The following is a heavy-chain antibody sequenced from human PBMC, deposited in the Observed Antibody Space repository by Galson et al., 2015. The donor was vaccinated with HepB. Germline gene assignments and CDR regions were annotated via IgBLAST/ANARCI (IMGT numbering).Heavy chain of an antibody. V-gene: IGHV1-2*02. J-gene: IGHJ4*02. Sequence: SVKVSCKASGYTFTGYYMHGVRQAPGQGLEWMGWINPNSGGTNYAQKFQGRVTMTRDTSISTAYMELSRLRSDDTAVHYCARVPPIYYDSSGYYYGYWGQGTLVPVSS. CDR1: GYTFTGYY. CDR2: INPNSGGT. D-gene: IGHD3-22*01. CDR3: ARVPPIYYDSSGYYYGY.